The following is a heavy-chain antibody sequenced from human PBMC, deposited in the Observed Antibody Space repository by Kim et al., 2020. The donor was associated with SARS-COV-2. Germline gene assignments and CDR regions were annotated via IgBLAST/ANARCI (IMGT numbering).Heavy chain of an antibody. CDR1: GGSISSSSYY. V-gene: IGHV4-39*07. J-gene: IGHJ5*02. CDR2: IYYSGST. D-gene: IGHD3-10*01. CDR3: ARVPAITRGWFDP. Sequence: SETLSLTCTVSGGSISSSSYYWGWIRQPPGKGLEWIGSIYYSGSTYYNPSLKSRVTISVDTSKNQFSLKLSSVTAADTAVYYCARVPAITRGWFDPWGQGTLGTVSS.